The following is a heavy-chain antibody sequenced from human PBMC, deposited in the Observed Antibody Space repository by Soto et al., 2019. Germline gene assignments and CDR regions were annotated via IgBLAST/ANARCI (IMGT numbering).Heavy chain of an antibody. D-gene: IGHD2-2*01. V-gene: IGHV4-30-4*01. Sequence: PSETLSLTCTVSGGSISSGDYYWSWIRQPPGKGLEWIRYIYYSGSTYYNPSLKSRVTISVDTSKNQFSLKLSSVTAADTAVYYCARAPYCSSTSCYWDYWGQEPWSPSPQ. CDR1: GGSISSGDYY. J-gene: IGHJ4*01. CDR3: ARAPYCSSTSCYWDY. CDR2: IYYSGST.